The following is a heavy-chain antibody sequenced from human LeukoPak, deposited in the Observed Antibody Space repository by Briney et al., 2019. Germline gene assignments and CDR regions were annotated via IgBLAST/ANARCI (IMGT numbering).Heavy chain of an antibody. CDR2: IGGSGGST. CDR3: AKDRGVVVPGATDY. Sequence: GGSLRLSCAASGFTFSSYAMSWVPQAPGKGLEWVSAIGGSGGSTFYADSVKGRFTISRDNSKDTLYLQMNSLRAEDTAVYYCAKDRGVVVPGATDYWGQGTLVTVSS. V-gene: IGHV3-23*01. CDR1: GFTFSSYA. J-gene: IGHJ4*02. D-gene: IGHD2-2*01.